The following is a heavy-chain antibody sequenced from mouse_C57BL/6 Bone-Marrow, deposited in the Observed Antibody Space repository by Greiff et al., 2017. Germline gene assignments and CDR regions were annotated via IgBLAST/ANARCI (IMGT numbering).Heavy chain of an antibody. J-gene: IGHJ1*03. Sequence: QVQLQQSGAELVKPGASVKMSCTASGYTFTSYWITWVKQRPGQGLEWIGEIYPGSGSTNYNEKFKSKATLTVDTSSSTAYMQLSSLTSEDSAVYYGASPYYCNYWYFDVWGTGTTVTVSS. D-gene: IGHD2-10*01. CDR2: IYPGSGST. V-gene: IGHV1-55*01. CDR1: GYTFTSYW. CDR3: ASPYYCNYWYFDV.